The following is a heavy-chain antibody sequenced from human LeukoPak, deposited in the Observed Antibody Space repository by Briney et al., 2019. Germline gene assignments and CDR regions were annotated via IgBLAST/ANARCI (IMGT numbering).Heavy chain of an antibody. CDR2: IYYSGST. CDR3: ARGSVLSGILDY. J-gene: IGHJ4*02. Sequence: SQTLSLTCTVSGGSLSSGGYYWSWIPQHPGEGLEWIGYIYYSGSTHYNPSLKSRVTISVDTSKNQFSLKLSSVTAADTAVYYCARGSVLSGILDYWGQGTLVTVSS. D-gene: IGHD2-8*01. CDR1: GGSLSSGGYY. V-gene: IGHV4-31*03.